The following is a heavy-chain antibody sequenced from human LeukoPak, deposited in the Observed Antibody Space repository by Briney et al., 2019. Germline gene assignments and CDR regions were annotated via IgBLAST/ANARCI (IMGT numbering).Heavy chain of an antibody. CDR1: GYTFTSYE. CDR2: MNPNSGNT. CDR3: ATRRLWFGELGNWFDP. J-gene: IGHJ5*02. Sequence: ASVKVSCKASGYTFTSYEINWVRQATGQGLEWMGWMNPNSGNTGYAQKFQGRVTVTRNTSISTAYMELSSLRSEDTAVYYCATRRLWFGELGNWFDPWGQGTLVTVSS. V-gene: IGHV1-8*01. D-gene: IGHD3-10*01.